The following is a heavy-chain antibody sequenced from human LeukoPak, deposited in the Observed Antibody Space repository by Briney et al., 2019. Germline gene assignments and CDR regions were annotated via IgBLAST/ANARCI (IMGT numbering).Heavy chain of an antibody. Sequence: SETLSLTCTVSGGSISNYFWSWIRQAPGKGLEYIGFIYYSGNTNYNPSFKSRVTISVDTSKKQFSLKLSSVTAADTAVYYCAREAVNYYGSGSYYNEYFQHWGQGTLVTVSS. CDR2: IYYSGNT. CDR1: GGSISNYF. J-gene: IGHJ1*01. CDR3: AREAVNYYGSGSYYNEYFQH. D-gene: IGHD3-10*01. V-gene: IGHV4-59*01.